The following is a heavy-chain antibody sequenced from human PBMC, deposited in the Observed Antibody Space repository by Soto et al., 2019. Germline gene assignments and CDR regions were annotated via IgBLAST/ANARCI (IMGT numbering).Heavy chain of an antibody. CDR3: ARGSVGYYYYFGLDV. CDR1: GYIFTSYG. V-gene: IGHV1-18*01. CDR2: ISAYNGNT. J-gene: IGHJ6*02. Sequence: ASVKVSCKASGYIFTSYGISWVRQAPGQGLEWMGWISAYNGNTNYAQKLQGRVTMTTDTSTSTAYLELRSLRSDDTAVYFCARGSVGYYYYFGLDVWGQGTTVTVSS.